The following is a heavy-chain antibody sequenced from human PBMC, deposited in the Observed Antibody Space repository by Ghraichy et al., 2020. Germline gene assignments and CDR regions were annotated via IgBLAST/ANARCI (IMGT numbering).Heavy chain of an antibody. CDR1: GYSFTSYW. CDR3: ARGPGFGEFTEIRFDP. Sequence: GESLNISCKCSGYSFTSYWIGWVRQMPGKGLEWMGIIYPGDSDTRYSPSFQGQVTISADKSISTAYLQWSSLKASDTAMYYCARGPGFGEFTEIRFDPWGQGTLVTVSS. D-gene: IGHD3-10*01. CDR2: IYPGDSDT. V-gene: IGHV5-51*01. J-gene: IGHJ5*02.